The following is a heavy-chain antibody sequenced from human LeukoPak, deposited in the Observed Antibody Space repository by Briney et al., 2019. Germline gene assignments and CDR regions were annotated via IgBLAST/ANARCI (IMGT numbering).Heavy chain of an antibody. D-gene: IGHD3-22*01. V-gene: IGHV4-34*01. CDR3: ASAGRGYHFDY. Sequence: SETLSLTCAVYGGSFSGYYWSWIRQPPGKGVEWIGEINHSGSTNYNPSLKSRVTISVDTSKNQFSLKLSSVTAADTAVYYCASAGRGYHFDYWGQGTLVTVSS. CDR2: INHSGST. J-gene: IGHJ4*02. CDR1: GGSFSGYY.